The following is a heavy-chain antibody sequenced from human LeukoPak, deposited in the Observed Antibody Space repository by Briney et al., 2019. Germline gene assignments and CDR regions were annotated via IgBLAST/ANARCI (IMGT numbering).Heavy chain of an antibody. CDR3: ARELSPVVKYSFDS. CDR2: IWYDGSNK. D-gene: IGHD2-15*01. Sequence: PGRSLRLSCAASGFTFSSYGMHWVRQAPGKGLEWVALIWYDGSNKYYADSVKGRFTTSRDNSKNTVYLQMNSLRAEDTAVYSCARELSPVVKYSFDSWGQGTQVTVSS. CDR1: GFTFSSYG. J-gene: IGHJ4*02. V-gene: IGHV3-33*01.